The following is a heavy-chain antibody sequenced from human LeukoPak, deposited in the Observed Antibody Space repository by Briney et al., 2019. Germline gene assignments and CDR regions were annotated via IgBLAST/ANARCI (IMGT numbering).Heavy chain of an antibody. CDR1: GGSISSYY. J-gene: IGHJ5*02. Sequence: PSETLSLTCTVSGGSISSYYWSWIRQPPGKGLDWIGYIYYSGSTNYNPSLKSRVTISVDTSKNQFSLKLSSVTAADTAVYYCAREDCSSTSCYAGNWFDPWGQGTLVTVSS. D-gene: IGHD2-2*01. V-gene: IGHV4-59*01. CDR2: IYYSGST. CDR3: AREDCSSTSCYAGNWFDP.